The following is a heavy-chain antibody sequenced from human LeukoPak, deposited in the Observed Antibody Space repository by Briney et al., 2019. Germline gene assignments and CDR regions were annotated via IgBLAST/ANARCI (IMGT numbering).Heavy chain of an antibody. CDR3: ARGGPGRGVIIERGWFFDL. CDR1: GFTFSSYS. Sequence: NPGGSLRLSCAASGFTFSSYSMNWVRQAPGKGLEWVSSISSSSSYIYYADSVEGRFTISRDNAKNSLYLQMNSLRAEDTAVYFCARGGPGRGVIIERGWFFDLWGRGTLVTVSS. J-gene: IGHJ2*01. V-gene: IGHV3-21*06. CDR2: ISSSSSYI. D-gene: IGHD3-10*01.